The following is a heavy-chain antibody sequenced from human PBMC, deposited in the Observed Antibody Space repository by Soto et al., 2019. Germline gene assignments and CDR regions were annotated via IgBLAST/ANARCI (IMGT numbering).Heavy chain of an antibody. CDR1: GFSFSNFA. V-gene: IGHV3-23*01. CDR2: ISGSGDKT. J-gene: IGHJ5*02. CDR3: AKDYASTWYWYFDP. D-gene: IGHD6-13*01. Sequence: GGSLRLSCAASGFSFSNFAMSWVRQAPGTGLEWVSSISGSGDKTYYLDSVKGRFTISRDNFKNTLYLHMNSLGAEDTAVYFCAKDYASTWYWYFDPWGQGTLVTGSS.